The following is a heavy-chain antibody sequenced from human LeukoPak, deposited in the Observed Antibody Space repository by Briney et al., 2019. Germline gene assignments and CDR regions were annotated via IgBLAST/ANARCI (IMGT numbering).Heavy chain of an antibody. CDR2: INHSGST. CDR1: GGSFSGYY. J-gene: IGHJ4*02. Sequence: SETLSLTCAVYGGSFSGYYWSWIRQPPGKGLEWIGEINHSGSTNYNPSLKSRVTMSVDTSKNQFSLKLSSVTAADTAVYYCARGPPYFDYWGQGTLVTVSS. V-gene: IGHV4-34*01. CDR3: ARGPPYFDY.